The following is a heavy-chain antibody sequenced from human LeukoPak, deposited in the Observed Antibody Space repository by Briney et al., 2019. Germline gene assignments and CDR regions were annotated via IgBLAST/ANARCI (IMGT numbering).Heavy chain of an antibody. J-gene: IGHJ4*02. V-gene: IGHV3-13*03. Sequence: GGSLRLSCAACGFTFSSYDMHWVRHATGKGLEWVSAIGTAGDTYYPGSVKGQFTISRDFSKNTLYLQMNGLRAEDTAVYYCARDSHGYISYYFDYWGQGTLVTVSS. D-gene: IGHD5-24*01. CDR2: IGTAGDT. CDR3: ARDSHGYISYYFDY. CDR1: GFTFSSYD.